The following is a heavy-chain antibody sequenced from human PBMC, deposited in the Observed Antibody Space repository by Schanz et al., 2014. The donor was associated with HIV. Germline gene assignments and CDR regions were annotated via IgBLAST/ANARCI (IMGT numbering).Heavy chain of an antibody. CDR1: TFTFNNYD. Sequence: EMQLLESGGGFVQPGGSLRLSCAASTFTFNNYDMGWVRQAPGKGLEWVSGISGNGGSTYHADSVKGRFTISRDNTKSSLYLQMNSLRAEDTAVYYCARDDPFDPWGQGTLVTVSS. CDR3: ARDDPFDP. CDR2: ISGNGGST. J-gene: IGHJ5*02. V-gene: IGHV3-23*01.